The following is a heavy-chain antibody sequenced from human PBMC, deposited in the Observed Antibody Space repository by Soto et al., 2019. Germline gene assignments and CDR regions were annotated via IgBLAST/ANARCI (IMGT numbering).Heavy chain of an antibody. V-gene: IGHV3-30-3*01. CDR2: ISYDGSNK. D-gene: IGHD2-21*01. Sequence: QVQLVESGGGVVQPGRSLRLSCAASGFTFSSYAMHWVRQAPGKGLEWVAVISYDGSNKYYADSVKGRFTISRDNSKNTLYLQMNSLRAEDTAVYYCARGPHKRRAYYYYYGMDVWGQGTTVTVSS. CDR1: GFTFSSYA. CDR3: ARGPHKRRAYYYYYGMDV. J-gene: IGHJ6*02.